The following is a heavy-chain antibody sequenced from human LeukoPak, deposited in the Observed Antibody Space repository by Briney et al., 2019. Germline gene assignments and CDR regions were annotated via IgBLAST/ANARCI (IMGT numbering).Heavy chain of an antibody. CDR1: GFTFSSYG. V-gene: IGHV3-23*01. J-gene: IGHJ4*02. Sequence: GGSLRLSCAASGFTFSSYGMSWVRQAPGKGLEWVSAISGSGGSTYYADSVKGRFTISRDNAKNSLYLQMNSLRAEDTAVYYCARGELFGSGSYYLDYWGQGTLVTVSS. D-gene: IGHD3-10*01. CDR2: ISGSGGST. CDR3: ARGELFGSGSYYLDY.